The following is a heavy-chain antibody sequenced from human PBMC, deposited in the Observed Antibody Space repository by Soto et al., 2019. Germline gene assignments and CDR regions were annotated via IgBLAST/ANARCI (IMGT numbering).Heavy chain of an antibody. CDR1: GFTFSSYG. V-gene: IGHV3-33*01. J-gene: IGHJ4*02. D-gene: IGHD3-9*01. CDR2: IWYDGSNK. Sequence: GGSLRLSCAASGFTFSSYGMHWVRQAPGKGLEWVAVIWYDGSNKYYSDSVKGRFTISRDNSKNTMYLQMNSLRAEDTAVYYCARGADILTASQFDYWGQGTLVTVAS. CDR3: ARGADILTASQFDY.